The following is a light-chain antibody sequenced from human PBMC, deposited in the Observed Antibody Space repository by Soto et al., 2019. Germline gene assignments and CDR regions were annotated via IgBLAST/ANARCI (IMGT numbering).Light chain of an antibody. Sequence: EIVLTQSRATRSLSPGEIATLSCSARQSVSSYLAWYQQKPGQAPRLLVYDASNRTTGIPDRFSGSVSRTDFALTISGIEPADFAGYCCQQRSNSPPTVGGGTKGEIK. V-gene: IGKV3-11*01. CDR1: QSVSSY. CDR2: DAS. J-gene: IGKJ4*02. CDR3: QQRSNSPPT.